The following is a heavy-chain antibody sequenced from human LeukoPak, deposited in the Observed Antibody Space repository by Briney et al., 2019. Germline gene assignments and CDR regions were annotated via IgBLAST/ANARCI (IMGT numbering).Heavy chain of an antibody. D-gene: IGHD3-10*01. CDR2: IYYSGNT. V-gene: IGHV4-59*12. CDR1: GGSISSYY. CDR3: AREGDYYGSGSYSFDAFDI. Sequence: PSETLSLTCTVSGGSISSYYWSWIRQPPGKGPEWIGSIYYSGNTYYNPSLKSRVTISIDTSKNQFFLKLSSVTAADTAVYYCAREGDYYGSGSYSFDAFDIWGQGTMVTVSS. J-gene: IGHJ3*02.